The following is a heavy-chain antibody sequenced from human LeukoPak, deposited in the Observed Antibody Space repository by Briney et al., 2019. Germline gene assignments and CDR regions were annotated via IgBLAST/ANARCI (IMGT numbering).Heavy chain of an antibody. D-gene: IGHD3-10*01. J-gene: IGHJ4*02. CDR3: AREKGNC. Sequence: GGSLRLSCAASGFTFSSYGMHWVRQAPGKGLEWVAVISYDGSNKYYADSVKGRFTISRDNSKNTLYLQMNSLRAEDTAVYYCAREKGNCWGQGTLVTVSS. V-gene: IGHV3-30*03. CDR2: ISYDGSNK. CDR1: GFTFSSYG.